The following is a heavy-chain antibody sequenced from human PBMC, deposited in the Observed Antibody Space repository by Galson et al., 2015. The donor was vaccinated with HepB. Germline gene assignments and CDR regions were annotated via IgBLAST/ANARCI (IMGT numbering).Heavy chain of an antibody. D-gene: IGHD3-10*01. V-gene: IGHV4-4*07. Sequence: SETLSLTCTVSGGSISNYYWSWIRQPAGKGLEWIGRIYSSGITNHNPSLKSRVTMSVDTSKNQFSLKLSSVTAADTAVYHCARVYGSGGYSHYMDVWGKGTTVTVSS. CDR1: GGSISNYY. CDR3: ARVYGSGGYSHYMDV. J-gene: IGHJ6*03. CDR2: IYSSGIT.